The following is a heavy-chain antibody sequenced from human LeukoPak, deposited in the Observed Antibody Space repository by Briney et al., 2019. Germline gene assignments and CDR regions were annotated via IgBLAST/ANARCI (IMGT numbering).Heavy chain of an antibody. CDR3: AREADGSAWLLGPH. V-gene: IGHV1-69*04. D-gene: IGHD6-19*01. J-gene: IGHJ4*02. Sequence: SVKVSCKASGGTFSSYAISWVRQAPGQGLEWMGRIIPLLGIEKYAQKFQGRVTITADKSTSTAYMEPSSLRSEDTAVYYCAREADGSAWLLGPHWGQGTLVTVSS. CDR1: GGTFSSYA. CDR2: IIPLLGIE.